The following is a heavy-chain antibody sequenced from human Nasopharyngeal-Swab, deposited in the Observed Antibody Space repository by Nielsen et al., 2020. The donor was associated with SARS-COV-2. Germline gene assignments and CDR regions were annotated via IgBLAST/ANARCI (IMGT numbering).Heavy chain of an antibody. J-gene: IGHJ6*02. V-gene: IGHV4-59*01. CDR1: GGSISSYY. D-gene: IGHD6-13*01. CDR3: TGKGTADENMDV. Sequence: SETLSLTCTVSGGSISSYYWSWIRQPPGKGLEWIGYIYYSGSTNYNPSLKSRVTISVDTSKNQFSLKLSSVTAADTAVYYCTGKGTADENMDVWGQGTTVTVSS. CDR2: IYYSGST.